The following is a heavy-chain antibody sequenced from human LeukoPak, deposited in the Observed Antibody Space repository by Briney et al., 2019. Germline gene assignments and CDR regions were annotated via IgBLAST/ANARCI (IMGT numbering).Heavy chain of an antibody. CDR3: ARGPYHVVVAAEVGAFDI. J-gene: IGHJ3*02. V-gene: IGHV1-69*05. CDR1: GGTFSSYA. Sequence: ASVKVSCKASGGTFSSYAISWVRQAPGQGLEWMGGIIPIFGTANYAQKFQSRVTITTDESTSTAYMELSSLRSEDTAVYYCARGPYHVVVAAEVGAFDIWGQGTMVTVSS. D-gene: IGHD2-15*01. CDR2: IIPIFGTA.